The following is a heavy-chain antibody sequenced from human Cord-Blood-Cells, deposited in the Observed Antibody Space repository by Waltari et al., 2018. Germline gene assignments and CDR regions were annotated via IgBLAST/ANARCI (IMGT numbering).Heavy chain of an antibody. J-gene: IGHJ4*02. D-gene: IGHD3-10*01. Sequence: QVQLVESGGGVVKPGRSLRLSCGASGFTFSSYGMHWVRQAPGKGLEWVAVIWYDGSNKYYADSVKGRFTISRDNSKNTLYLQMNSLRAEDTAVYYCARGRTQRGYFDYWGQGTLVTVSS. CDR1: GFTFSSYG. CDR3: ARGRTQRGYFDY. V-gene: IGHV3-33*01. CDR2: IWYDGSNK.